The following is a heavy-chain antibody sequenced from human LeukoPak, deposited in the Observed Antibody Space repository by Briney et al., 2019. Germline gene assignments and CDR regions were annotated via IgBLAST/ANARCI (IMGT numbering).Heavy chain of an antibody. CDR2: ISAYNGNT. J-gene: IGHJ6*04. CDR3: ARDHYYDILTGYYPPLYYGMDV. V-gene: IGHV1-18*04. CDR1: GYTFTSYG. Sequence: ASVKVSCKASGYTFTSYGISWVRQAPGQGLEWMGWISAYNGNTNYAQKLQGRDTMTTDTSTSTAYMELRSLRSDDTAAYYCARDHYYDILTGYYPPLYYGMDVWGKGTTVTVSS. D-gene: IGHD3-9*01.